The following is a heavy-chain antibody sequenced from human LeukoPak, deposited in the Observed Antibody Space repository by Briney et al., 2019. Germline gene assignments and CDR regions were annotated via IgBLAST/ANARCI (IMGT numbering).Heavy chain of an antibody. CDR3: ARAYGSGNNWFDP. V-gene: IGHV1-69*04. CDR1: GGTFSSYA. D-gene: IGHD3-10*01. Sequence: ASVKVSCKASGGTFSSYAISWVRQAPGQGLEWMGRIIPILGIANYAQKFQGRVTITADKSTSTAYMELSSLRSEDTAVYYCARAYGSGNNWFDPWGQGTLVTVSS. J-gene: IGHJ5*02. CDR2: IIPILGIA.